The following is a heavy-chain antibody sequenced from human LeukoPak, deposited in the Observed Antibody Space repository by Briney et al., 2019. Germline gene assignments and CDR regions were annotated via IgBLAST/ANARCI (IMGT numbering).Heavy chain of an antibody. CDR3: ARENGVYGMDV. D-gene: IGHD3-3*01. V-gene: IGHV1-46*01. J-gene: IGHJ6*04. CDR2: INPSGGST. Sequence: ASVKVSCKASGYTFTSYYMHWVRQAPGQGLEWMGIINPSGGSTSYAQKFQGRVTMTRDTSTGTVYMELSSLRSEDTAVYYCARENGVYGMDVWGKGTTVTVSS. CDR1: GYTFTSYY.